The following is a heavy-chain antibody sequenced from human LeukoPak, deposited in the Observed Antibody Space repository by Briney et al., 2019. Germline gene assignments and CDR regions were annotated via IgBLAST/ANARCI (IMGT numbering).Heavy chain of an antibody. CDR2: ISSSSSYI. CDR1: EFTFSSYE. Sequence: GGSLRLSCEDSEFTFSSYEMNWVRQAPGKGLEWVSSISSSSSYIYYADSVKGRFTISRDNAKNSLYLQMNSLRAEDTAVYYCASTYSSGWYSEDYWGQGTLVTVSS. V-gene: IGHV3-21*01. J-gene: IGHJ4*02. CDR3: ASTYSSGWYSEDY. D-gene: IGHD6-19*01.